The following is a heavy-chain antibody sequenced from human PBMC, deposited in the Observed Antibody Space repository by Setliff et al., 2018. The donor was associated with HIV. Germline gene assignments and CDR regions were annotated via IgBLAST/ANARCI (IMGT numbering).Heavy chain of an antibody. CDR2: IITSFGTT. CDR1: GCTFSSYA. J-gene: IGHJ6*02. D-gene: IGHD6-19*01. Sequence: SVKVSCKASGCTFSSYAISWVRQAPGQGLEWMGGIITSFGTTNYAQKFQGRVTITADEWTSTAYMELSSLRSEDTAVYYCARDPSIAVAGAAVWGQGTTVTVSS. V-gene: IGHV1-69*13. CDR3: ARDPSIAVAGAAV.